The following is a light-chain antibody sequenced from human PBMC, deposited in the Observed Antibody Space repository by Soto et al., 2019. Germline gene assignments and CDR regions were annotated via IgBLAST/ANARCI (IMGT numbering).Light chain of an antibody. J-gene: IGKJ4*01. V-gene: IGKV3-15*01. CDR1: QSVRSN. Sequence: EIVLTQSPGTLSLSPGERATLSFRASQSVRSNLAWYQQKPGQAPRLLIYGASTRATGFPARFSGSGSGTEFTLTISSLQSEDFAVYYCQQYNNWPRSFGGGTKVDIK. CDR2: GAS. CDR3: QQYNNWPRS.